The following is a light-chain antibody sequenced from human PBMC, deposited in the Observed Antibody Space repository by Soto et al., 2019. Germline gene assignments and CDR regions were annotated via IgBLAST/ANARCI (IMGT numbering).Light chain of an antibody. CDR3: QQYSTYPWT. V-gene: IGKV1-5*01. CDR1: QSISNL. Sequence: DIQMTQSPSTLSASIGARVPITCRASQSISNLLAWYQQKPGKAPNVLIYDASSLESGVPSRFSGSGSGTEFTLTISSLQPDDFATYYCQQYSTYPWTFGQGTKVEIK. CDR2: DAS. J-gene: IGKJ1*01.